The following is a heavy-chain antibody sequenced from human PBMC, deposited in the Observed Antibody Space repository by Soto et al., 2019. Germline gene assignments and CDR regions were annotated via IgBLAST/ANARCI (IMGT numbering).Heavy chain of an antibody. CDR2: IYHSGNT. Sequence: SETLDLTCAVSSGSISSSDWWRWVRPPPGKGLEWIGEIYHSGNTNYNPSLKSRVTISVDKSKNQFSLKLSSVTAADTAVYYCARGGFSRGYYYYYMDVWGKGTTVTVSS. J-gene: IGHJ6*03. V-gene: IGHV4-4*02. CDR1: SGSISSSDW. D-gene: IGHD5-12*01. CDR3: ARGGFSRGYYYYYMDV.